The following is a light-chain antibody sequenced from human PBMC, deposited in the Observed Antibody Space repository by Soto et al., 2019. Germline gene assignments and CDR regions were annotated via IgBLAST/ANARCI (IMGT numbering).Light chain of an antibody. CDR3: QQSYSTPPRYT. V-gene: IGKV1-39*01. CDR1: QSINRY. Sequence: DIQMTQSPSSLSASVGDRVTITCRASQSINRYLNWYQQRPGKAPKLLIYAASSLLSGVPSRFSGSGSGTDFTLTTSSLQPEDSARYYCQQSYSTPPRYTFGQGTKLEIK. CDR2: AAS. J-gene: IGKJ2*01.